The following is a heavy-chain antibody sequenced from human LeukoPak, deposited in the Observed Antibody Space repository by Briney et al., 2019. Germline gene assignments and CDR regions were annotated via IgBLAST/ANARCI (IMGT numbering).Heavy chain of an antibody. CDR1: GFTFSSYG. CDR3: ARERSHGGATLDY. Sequence: GGSLRLPCAASGFTFSSYGMHWVRQAPGKGLEWVAVIWYDGSNKYYADSVKGRFTISRDNSKNTLYLQMNSLRAEDTAVYYCARERSHGGATLDYWGQGTLVTVSS. D-gene: IGHD1-26*01. CDR2: IWYDGSNK. J-gene: IGHJ4*02. V-gene: IGHV3-33*01.